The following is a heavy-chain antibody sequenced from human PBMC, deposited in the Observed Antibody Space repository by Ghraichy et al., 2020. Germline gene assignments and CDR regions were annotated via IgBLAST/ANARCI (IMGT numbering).Heavy chain of an antibody. D-gene: IGHD1-26*01. CDR1: GFSLNSSGMS. V-gene: IGHV2-70*11. J-gene: IGHJ2*01. Sequence: QTLTLNCTFSGFSLNSSGMSVSWIRQPPGKALEWLARIDWDDDKYYTTSLMPRLTISKDTSKNQVVLIMTNMDPVDTATYYCARRRRRILGYFDFWGRGTLVTVSS. CDR2: IDWDDDK. CDR3: ARRRRRILGYFDF.